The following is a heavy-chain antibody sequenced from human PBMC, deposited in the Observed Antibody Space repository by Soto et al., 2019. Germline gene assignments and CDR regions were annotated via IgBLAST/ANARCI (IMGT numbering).Heavy chain of an antibody. Sequence: ASVKVSCKVSGYTLTELSMHWVRQAPGKGLEWMGGFDPEDGETIYAQKFQGRVTMTEDTSTDTAYMELSSLRSEDTAVYYCASYVVVSDHFTYWGQGTLVTVSS. CDR2: FDPEDGET. D-gene: IGHD2-15*01. CDR3: ASYVVVSDHFTY. J-gene: IGHJ4*02. V-gene: IGHV1-24*01. CDR1: GYTLTELS.